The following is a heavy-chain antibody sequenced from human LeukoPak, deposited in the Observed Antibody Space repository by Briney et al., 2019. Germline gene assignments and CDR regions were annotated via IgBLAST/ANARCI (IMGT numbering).Heavy chain of an antibody. J-gene: IGHJ4*02. CDR1: GFTFSSYA. V-gene: IGHV3-53*01. CDR3: ARLKIDGTHFDY. Sequence: GGSLRLSCAASGFTFSSYAMSWVRQAPGKGLEWVSVIYVGGSAYYADSVKGRFTISGDSSKNTLYLQMNSLRAEDTAVYYCARLKIDGTHFDYWGQGTLVTVSS. CDR2: IYVGGSA. D-gene: IGHD3-9*01.